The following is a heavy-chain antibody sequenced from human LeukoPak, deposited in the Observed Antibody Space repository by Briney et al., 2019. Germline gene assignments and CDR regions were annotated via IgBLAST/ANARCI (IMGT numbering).Heavy chain of an antibody. Sequence: SETLSLTCTVSGGSISSYYWSWIRQPPGKGLEWIGYIYYSGSTNYNPSLKSRVTISVDTSKNQFSLKLSSVTAADTAVYYCARRLVRGVPRLRGWFDPWGQGTLVTVSS. CDR1: GGSISSYY. CDR2: IYYSGST. V-gene: IGHV4-59*12. CDR3: ARRLVRGVPRLRGWFDP. J-gene: IGHJ5*02. D-gene: IGHD3-10*01.